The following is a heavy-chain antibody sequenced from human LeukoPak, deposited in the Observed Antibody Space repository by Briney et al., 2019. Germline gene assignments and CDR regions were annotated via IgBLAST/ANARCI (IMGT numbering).Heavy chain of an antibody. Sequence: GGSVRLSCAASGFTFSRYAMSWVRQAPGKGLEWVSVISGSGGSTYYADSVKGRFTISRDNSKNTLYLQMNSLRAEDTAVYYCAKDYLDIVVVPAALDAFDIWGQGTMVTVSS. CDR1: GFTFSRYA. D-gene: IGHD2-2*03. J-gene: IGHJ3*02. CDR3: AKDYLDIVVVPAALDAFDI. CDR2: ISGSGGST. V-gene: IGHV3-23*01.